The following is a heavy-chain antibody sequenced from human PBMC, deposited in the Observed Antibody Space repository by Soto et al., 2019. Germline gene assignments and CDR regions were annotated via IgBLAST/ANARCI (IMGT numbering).Heavy chain of an antibody. CDR1: GFTFSSYG. CDR3: AKSNRPGYNDD. V-gene: IGHV3-30*18. Sequence: QVQLVESGGGVVQPGRSLRLSCAASGFTFSSYGMHWVRQAPGKGLEWVAVISYDGSNKYYADSMKGRFTISRDNSKNTLYLQMNSLRAEDTAVYYCAKSNRPGYNDDWGQGTLVTVSS. D-gene: IGHD5-12*01. CDR2: ISYDGSNK. J-gene: IGHJ4*02.